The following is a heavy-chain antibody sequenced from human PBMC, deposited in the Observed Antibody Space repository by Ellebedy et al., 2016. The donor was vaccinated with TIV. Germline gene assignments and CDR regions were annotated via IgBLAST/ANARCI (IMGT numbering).Heavy chain of an antibody. CDR1: GFNFDGHA. J-gene: IGHJ4*02. Sequence: GGSLRLSXAASGFNFDGHAMHWVRQAPGKGLEWVSRIRWNSDTIGYADSVKGRFTISRDNAKDSLYLEMNSLRAEDTAFYYCASETAGWIDNWGQGTLVTVSS. D-gene: IGHD6-13*01. V-gene: IGHV3-9*01. CDR3: ASETAGWIDN. CDR2: IRWNSDTI.